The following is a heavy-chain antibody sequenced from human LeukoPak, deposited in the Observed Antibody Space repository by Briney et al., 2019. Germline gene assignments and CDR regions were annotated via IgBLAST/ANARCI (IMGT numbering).Heavy chain of an antibody. CDR1: GFSFSSYW. CDR2: IKQDGSQK. Sequence: PGGSLRLSCAASGFSFSSYWMSWVRQAPGKGLEWVANIKQDGSQKYYVDSVKGRFTISRDNAKNSLYLQMDSLRAEDSAVYYCARDGGPQWLVQTFDYWGQGTLVTVSS. CDR3: ARDGGPQWLVQTFDY. D-gene: IGHD6-19*01. J-gene: IGHJ4*02. V-gene: IGHV3-7*05.